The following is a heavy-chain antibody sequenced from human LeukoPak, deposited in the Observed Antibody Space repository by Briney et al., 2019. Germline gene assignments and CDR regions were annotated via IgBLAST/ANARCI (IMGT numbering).Heavy chain of an antibody. J-gene: IGHJ5*02. D-gene: IGHD3-10*01. V-gene: IGHV3-30*02. CDR2: IWYDGSNK. CDR1: GFTFSSYG. CDR3: AKETEYYYGSGSFDP. Sequence: GGSLRLSCAASGFTFSSYGMHWVHQAPGKGLEWVAVIWYDGSNKYYADSVKGRFTISRDNSKNTLYLQMNSLRAEDTAVYYCAKETEYYYGSGSFDPWGQGTLVTVSS.